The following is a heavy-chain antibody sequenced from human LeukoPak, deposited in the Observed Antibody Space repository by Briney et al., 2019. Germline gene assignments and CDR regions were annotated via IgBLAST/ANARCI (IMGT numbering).Heavy chain of an antibody. CDR1: GYTFTSYG. J-gene: IGHJ5*02. V-gene: IGHV1-18*01. CDR3: ARDKRIQLWLKGVGWFDP. D-gene: IGHD5-18*01. CDR2: ISAYNGNT. Sequence: ASVKVSCKASGYTFTSYGISWVRQAPGQGLEWMGWISAYNGNTNYAQKLQGRVTMTTDTSTSTAYMELRSLRSEDTAVYYCARDKRIQLWLKGVGWFDPWGQGTLVTVSS.